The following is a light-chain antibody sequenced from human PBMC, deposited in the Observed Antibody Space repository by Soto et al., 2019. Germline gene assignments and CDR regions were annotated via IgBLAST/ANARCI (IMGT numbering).Light chain of an antibody. CDR1: QSISRW. Sequence: DIQMTQSPSTLNATVGDRVTITCRASQSISRWLAWYQQKPGKAPNLLIYDASSLESGVPSRFSGSGSGTEFILTIISLQPEDFAAYYCQQYTTFWTFGQGTKVDIK. V-gene: IGKV1-5*01. J-gene: IGKJ1*01. CDR3: QQYTTFWT. CDR2: DAS.